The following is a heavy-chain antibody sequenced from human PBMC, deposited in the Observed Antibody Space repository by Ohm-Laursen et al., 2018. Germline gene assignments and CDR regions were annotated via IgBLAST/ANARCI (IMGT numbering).Heavy chain of an antibody. Sequence: SLRLSCAASGFIFSDYYMSWIRQAPGKGLEWVSYMSSGGSPIYYADSVKGRFTISRDNANSSLFLQMTSLRAEDTALYYCVKERSKVTNEGFDYWGQGTLVTVSS. CDR2: MSSGGSPI. CDR1: GFIFSDYY. J-gene: IGHJ4*02. CDR3: VKERSKVTNEGFDY. V-gene: IGHV3-11*01. D-gene: IGHD1-1*01.